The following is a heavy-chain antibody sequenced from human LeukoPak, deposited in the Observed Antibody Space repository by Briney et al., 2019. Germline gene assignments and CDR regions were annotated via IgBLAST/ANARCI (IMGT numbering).Heavy chain of an antibody. J-gene: IGHJ6*03. CDR1: GYTFTSYD. CDR3: AKRAYGDYGYYYYMDV. CDR2: MNPNSGNT. D-gene: IGHD4-17*01. V-gene: IGHV1-8*01. Sequence: APVKVSCKASGYTFTSYDINWVRQATGQGLEWMGWMNPNSGNTGYAQKFQGRVTMTRNTSISTAYMELSSLRSEDTAVYYCAKRAYGDYGYYYYMDVWGKGTTVTVSS.